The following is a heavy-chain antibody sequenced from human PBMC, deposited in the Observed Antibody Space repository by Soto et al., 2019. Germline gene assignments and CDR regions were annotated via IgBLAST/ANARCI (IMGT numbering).Heavy chain of an antibody. J-gene: IGHJ3*02. CDR3: VRDRGDAFDI. Sequence: QAQLVQSGAEVKKPGASVKVSCKASGYTFTSSDINWVRQATGQGLEWMGWMNPNSGNTAYAQKFQGRVAMPRNTSISTAYMELSSRRSDDAAVYYWVRDRGDAFDIWGQGTMVTVSS. V-gene: IGHV1-8*01. CDR1: GYTFTSSD. CDR2: MNPNSGNT.